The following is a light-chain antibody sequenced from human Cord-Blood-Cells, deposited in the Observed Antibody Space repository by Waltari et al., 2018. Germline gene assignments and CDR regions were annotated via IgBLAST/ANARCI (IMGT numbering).Light chain of an antibody. CDR1: QSISSY. CDR2: AAS. Sequence: DIQMTQSPSPLPASVGARLTITCLASQSISSYLNWYQQKPGKAPKLLLYAASSLQSGVPSRFRGSGSGTDFTLTISSLQPEDFATYYCQQSYSTPMYTFGQGTKLEIK. J-gene: IGKJ2*01. V-gene: IGKV1-39*01. CDR3: QQSYSTPMYT.